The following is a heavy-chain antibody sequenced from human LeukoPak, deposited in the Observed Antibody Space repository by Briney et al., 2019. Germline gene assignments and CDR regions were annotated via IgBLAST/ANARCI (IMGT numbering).Heavy chain of an antibody. J-gene: IGHJ4*02. V-gene: IGHV4-39*01. CDR2: IYYSGST. Sequence: PSETLSLTCTVSGGSISSSSYYWGWIRQPPGKGLEWIGSIYYSGSTYYNPSLKSRVTISVDTSKNQFSLKLSSVTAADTAVYYFARHRLRWLGKPGGVDYWGQGTLVTVSS. CDR3: ARHRLRWLGKPGGVDY. D-gene: IGHD6-19*01. CDR1: GGSISSSSYY.